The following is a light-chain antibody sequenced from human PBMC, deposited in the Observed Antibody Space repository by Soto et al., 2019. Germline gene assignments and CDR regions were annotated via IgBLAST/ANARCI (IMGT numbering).Light chain of an antibody. CDR2: GAS. J-gene: IGKJ1*01. V-gene: IGKV3-20*01. Sequence: EIVLTQSPGTLSLSPGERATLSCRASQTVSSSYLAWYQQKPGQAPRLLIYGASSRATGIPDRFSGSGSATDFTLTISRLEPEDFAVYYWQQYGNSPWTFGQGTKVDIK. CDR3: QQYGNSPWT. CDR1: QTVSSSY.